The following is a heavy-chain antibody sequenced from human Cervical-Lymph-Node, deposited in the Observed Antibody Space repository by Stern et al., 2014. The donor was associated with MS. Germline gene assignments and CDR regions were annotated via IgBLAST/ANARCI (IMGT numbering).Heavy chain of an antibody. CDR3: ARASDGY. CDR1: GYDFTHYD. CDR2: MNPNNGNT. V-gene: IGHV1-8*01. Sequence: QVQLVQSGAEVKKPWASVKVSCKASGYDFTHYDISWVRQASGQGLEWMGRMNPNNGNTDYAQKFQGRVTMTRNTSISTAYMDLSSMRSDDTAVYYCARASDGYWGQGTLVTVSS. D-gene: IGHD5-24*01. J-gene: IGHJ4*02.